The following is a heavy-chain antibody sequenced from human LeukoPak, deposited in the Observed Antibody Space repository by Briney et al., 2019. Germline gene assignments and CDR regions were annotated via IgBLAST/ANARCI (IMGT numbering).Heavy chain of an antibody. CDR1: GGSISSYY. V-gene: IGHV4-59*01. CDR3: AREAYYGSGSYYDY. CDR2: IYYSGST. Sequence: PSETLSLTCTVSGGSISSYYWSWIRQPPGKGLEWIGYIYYSGSTNYNPSLKSRVTISVDTSKNQFSLKLSSVTAADTAVYYCAREAYYGSGSYYDYWGQGTLVTVSS. D-gene: IGHD3-10*01. J-gene: IGHJ4*02.